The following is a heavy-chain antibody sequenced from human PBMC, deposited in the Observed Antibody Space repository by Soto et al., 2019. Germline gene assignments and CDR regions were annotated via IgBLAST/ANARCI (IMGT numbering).Heavy chain of an antibody. V-gene: IGHV1-69*09. Sequence: QVQLVQSGAEVKKPGSSVKVSCKASGGTFGSYVFSWVRQAPGQGLEWMGGIIPALGVTNYAQKFQGRVTITADQSTTTAYMELSSLRSEDTAVYYCATNYDYGGDWGQGPLVTVSS. CDR2: IIPALGVT. J-gene: IGHJ4*02. CDR3: ATNYDYGGD. CDR1: GGTFGSYV. D-gene: IGHD4-17*01.